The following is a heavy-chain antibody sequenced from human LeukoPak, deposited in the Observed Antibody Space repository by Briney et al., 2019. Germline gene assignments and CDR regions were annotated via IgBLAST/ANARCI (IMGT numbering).Heavy chain of an antibody. J-gene: IGHJ4*02. CDR2: ISYNGGRK. CDR1: GFSFSGYA. D-gene: IGHD3-22*01. CDR3: ARQEARNYYYEGLDY. Sequence: GGSLRLSCVASGFSFSGYAIHWVRQAPGKGLEWVALISYNGGRKDYADSVKGRFTIDRDNSKNTVYLQMNSLRPDDTAIYFCARQEARNYYYEGLDYWGQGNLVTVSS. V-gene: IGHV3-30*04.